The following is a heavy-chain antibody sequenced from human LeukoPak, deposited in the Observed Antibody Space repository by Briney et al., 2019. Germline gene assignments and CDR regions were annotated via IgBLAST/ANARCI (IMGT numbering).Heavy chain of an antibody. J-gene: IGHJ3*02. Sequence: GESLKISCKCSADRFTSYWISWGRRMPRRGGVGKVAIIPSDSYTNYSPSFQGHLTISADKSISTAYLQWSSLKASDTAMYYCARHQLLGPCFKGVCSDAFDIWGQGTMVTVSS. CDR3: ARHQLLGPCFKGVCSDAFDI. D-gene: IGHD2-8*01. V-gene: IGHV5-10-1*01. CDR2: IIPSDSYT. CDR1: ADRFTSYW.